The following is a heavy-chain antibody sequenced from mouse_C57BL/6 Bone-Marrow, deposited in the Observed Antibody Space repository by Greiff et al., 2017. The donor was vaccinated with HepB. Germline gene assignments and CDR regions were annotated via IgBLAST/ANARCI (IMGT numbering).Heavy chain of an antibody. CDR2: IRSKSNNYAT. Sequence: EVQLVESGGGLVQPKGSLKLSCAASGFSFNTYAMNWVRQAPGKGLEWVARIRSKSNNYATYYADSVKDRFTISRDDSESMLYLQMNNLKTEDTAMYYCVRGTDWYFDVWGTGTTVTVSS. CDR3: VRGTDWYFDV. J-gene: IGHJ1*03. CDR1: GFSFNTYA. V-gene: IGHV10-1*01.